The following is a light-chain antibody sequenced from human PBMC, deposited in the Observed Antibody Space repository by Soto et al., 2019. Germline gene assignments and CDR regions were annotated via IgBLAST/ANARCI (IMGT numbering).Light chain of an antibody. CDR2: GAF. CDR3: QQVTTFPRT. CDR1: QGITTW. J-gene: IGKJ1*01. Sequence: DIQMTQYPSSVAAAVGDRVTITCRASQGITTWLASYQHKPGTAPKLLIFGAFSLQRGVPSRFAGSGSGTDFTLTIKSLQPEDVATYYCQQVTTFPRTFGQGTKVEIK. V-gene: IGKV1-12*01.